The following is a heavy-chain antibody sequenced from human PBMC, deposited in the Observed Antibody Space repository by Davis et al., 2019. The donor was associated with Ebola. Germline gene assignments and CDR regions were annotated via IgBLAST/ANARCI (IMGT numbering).Heavy chain of an antibody. CDR2: ISYDGKNK. Sequence: GESLKISCAASGFAFRTYAIYWVRQTPGKGLEWVAVISYDGKNKDYADSVKGRFTISRDNSKNTLYLQMNSLKTEDTAVYYCTSNRYGLVAVGDWGQGTLVAVFS. CDR1: GFAFRTYA. V-gene: IGHV3-30*04. CDR3: TSNRYGLVAVGD. D-gene: IGHD5-18*01. J-gene: IGHJ4*02.